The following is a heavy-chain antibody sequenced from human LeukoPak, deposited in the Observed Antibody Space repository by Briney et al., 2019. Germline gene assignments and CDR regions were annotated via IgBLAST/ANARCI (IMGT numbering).Heavy chain of an antibody. Sequence: SETLSLTCTVSGGSISSYYWSWIRQPAGKGLEWIGRIYASGSTNYNPSLKSRVTMSVDTSKNQFSLKLSSVTAADTAVYYCASIVVVTAADPSDAFDIWGQGTMVTVSS. D-gene: IGHD2-21*02. CDR1: GGSISSYY. V-gene: IGHV4-4*07. CDR3: ASIVVVTAADPSDAFDI. CDR2: IYASGST. J-gene: IGHJ3*02.